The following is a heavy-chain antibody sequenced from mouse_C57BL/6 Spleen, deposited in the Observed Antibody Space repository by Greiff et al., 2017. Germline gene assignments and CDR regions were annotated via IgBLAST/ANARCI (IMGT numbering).Heavy chain of an antibody. D-gene: IGHD1-1*01. CDR1: GFSLTSYG. J-gene: IGHJ4*01. CDR2: IWSGGST. CDR3: ARAITTVVATDAMDY. V-gene: IGHV2-2*01. Sequence: QVQLKESGPGLVQPSQSLSITCTVSGFSLTSYGVHWVRQSPGKGLEWLGVIWSGGSTDYNAAFISRLSISKDNSKGQVFFKMNRLPADDTAIYYCARAITTVVATDAMDYWGQGTSVTVSS.